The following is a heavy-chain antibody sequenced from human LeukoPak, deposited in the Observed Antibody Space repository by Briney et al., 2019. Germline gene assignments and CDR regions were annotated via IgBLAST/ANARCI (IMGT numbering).Heavy chain of an antibody. CDR1: GFTFSSYG. D-gene: IGHD3-10*02. Sequence: GGSLRLSCATSGFTFSSYGLHWVRQAPGKGLEWVAFIRYDGSNADSVKGRFTISRDNAKNSLYLQMNSLRAEDTAVYYCAELGITMIGGVWGKGTTVTISS. CDR2: IRYDGS. CDR3: AELGITMIGGV. J-gene: IGHJ6*04. V-gene: IGHV3-30*02.